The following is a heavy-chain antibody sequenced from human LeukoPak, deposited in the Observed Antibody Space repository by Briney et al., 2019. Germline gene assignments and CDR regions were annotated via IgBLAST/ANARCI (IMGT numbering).Heavy chain of an antibody. J-gene: IGHJ3*02. CDR1: GFTFDDYA. CDR2: ISWNSGSI. Sequence: PGGSLRLSCAASGFTFDDYAMHWVRQAPGKGLEWVSGISWNSGSIGYADSVKGRFTISRDNAKNSLYLRMNSLRAEDTALYYCAKETGAFDIWGQGTMVTVSS. V-gene: IGHV3-9*01. CDR3: AKETGAFDI. D-gene: IGHD1-14*01.